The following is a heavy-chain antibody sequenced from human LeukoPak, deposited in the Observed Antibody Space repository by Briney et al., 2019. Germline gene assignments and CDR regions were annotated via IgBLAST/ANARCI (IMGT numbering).Heavy chain of an antibody. CDR3: ARGRDSSGLFDI. CDR2: IYYSGST. J-gene: IGHJ3*02. Sequence: SETLSLTCTVSGGSISSYYWSWIRQPPGKGLEWIGYIYYSGSTNYNPSLKSRVTISVDTSKNQFSLKLSSVTAADTAVYYCARGRDSSGLFDIWGQGTMVTVSS. V-gene: IGHV4-59*01. D-gene: IGHD3-22*01. CDR1: GGSISSYY.